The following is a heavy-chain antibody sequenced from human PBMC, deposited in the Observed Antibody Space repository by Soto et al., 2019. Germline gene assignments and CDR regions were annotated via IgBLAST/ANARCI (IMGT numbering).Heavy chain of an antibody. CDR1: GGSISSYY. V-gene: IGHV4-59*01. J-gene: IGHJ6*02. CDR3: ARQGFGATHGLVDV. Sequence: SETLSLTCTVSGGSISSYYWSWIRQPPGKGLEWIGYIYYSGSTNYNPSLKSRVTISVDTSKNQISLKLSSVTAADTAVYYCARQGFGATHGLVDVWGQGTTVTVSS. CDR2: IYYSGST. D-gene: IGHD3-10*01.